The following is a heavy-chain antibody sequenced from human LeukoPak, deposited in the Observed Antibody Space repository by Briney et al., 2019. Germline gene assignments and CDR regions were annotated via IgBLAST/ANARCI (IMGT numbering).Heavy chain of an antibody. V-gene: IGHV4-59*13. CDR3: AREGHDLSGYIDL. J-gene: IGHJ5*02. CDR1: GASIRPYF. Sequence: PSETPSLTCSVSGASIRPYFWTWIRQPPGKGLEWIAYIYHNGSSHYNPSLKSRVTMSVDTTKNQFSLKMTSVTAADTAVYYCAREGHDLSGYIDLWGQGILVTVST. D-gene: IGHD5-12*01. CDR2: IYHNGSS.